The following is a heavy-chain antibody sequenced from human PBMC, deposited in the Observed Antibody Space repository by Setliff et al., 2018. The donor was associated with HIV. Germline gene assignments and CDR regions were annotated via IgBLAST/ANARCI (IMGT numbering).Heavy chain of an antibody. CDR2: INHSGNT. V-gene: IGHV4-34*01. Sequence: SETLSLTCAVYGGSFSGYYWSWIRQAPGKGLEWIGEINHSGNTNYNPSLKSRVTISGDASKNQFSLKLTSVTAADTAVYFCARGHFSDSAGYYLRAFDIWGQGTMVTVSS. CDR1: GGSFSGYY. D-gene: IGHD3-22*01. CDR3: ARGHFSDSAGYYLRAFDI. J-gene: IGHJ3*02.